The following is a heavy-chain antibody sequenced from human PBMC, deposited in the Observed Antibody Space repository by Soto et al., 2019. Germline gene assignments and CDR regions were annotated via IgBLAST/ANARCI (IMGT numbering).Heavy chain of an antibody. CDR1: GGTFSSYT. CDR2: IIPILGIA. D-gene: IGHD2-15*01. V-gene: IGHV1-69*08. J-gene: IGHJ6*03. CDR3: ARDGCSGGSCYFDYYYYYLDV. Sequence: QVQLVQSGAEVKKPGSSVKVSCKASGGTFSSYTISWVRQAPGQGLEWMGRIIPILGIANYAQKFQGRVTITADKSTSTAYMELSSLGSEDTAVYYCARDGCSGGSCYFDYYYYYLDVWGKGTTVTVSS.